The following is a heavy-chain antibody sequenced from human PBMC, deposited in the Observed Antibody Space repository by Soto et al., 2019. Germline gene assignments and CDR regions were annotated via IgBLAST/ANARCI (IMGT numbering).Heavy chain of an antibody. CDR3: AKVMPTGWDAFDI. V-gene: IGHV1-69*13. D-gene: IGHD2-2*01. J-gene: IGHJ3*02. CDR2: IIPIFGTA. Sequence: SVKVSCKASGGTFSSYAISWVRQAPGQGLEWMGGIIPIFGTANYAQKFQGRVTITADESKNTLYLQMNSLRAEDTAVYYCAKVMPTGWDAFDIWGQGTMVTVSS. CDR1: GGTFSSYA.